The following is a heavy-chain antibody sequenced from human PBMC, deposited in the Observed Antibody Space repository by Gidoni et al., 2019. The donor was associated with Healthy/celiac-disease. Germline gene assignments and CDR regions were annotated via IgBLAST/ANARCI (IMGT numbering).Heavy chain of an antibody. CDR3: AREAWSGWFPTITKGYYGMDV. CDR2: IYYSGCT. CDR1: GGSISSSSYH. V-gene: IGHV4-39*07. Sequence: QLQLQESGPGLVKPSETLSLTCTVSGGSISSSSYHWRWIRQPPGKGLEWIGSIYYSGCTYYNPSLKSRVTISVDTSKNQFSLKLSSVTAADTAVYYCAREAWSGWFPTITKGYYGMDVWGQGTTVTVSS. J-gene: IGHJ6*02. D-gene: IGHD6-19*01.